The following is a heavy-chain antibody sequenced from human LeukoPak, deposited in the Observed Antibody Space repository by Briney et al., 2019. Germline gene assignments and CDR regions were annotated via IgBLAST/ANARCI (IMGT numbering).Heavy chain of an antibody. D-gene: IGHD3-10*01. Sequence: ASVKASCKVSGYTLTELSMHWVRQAPGKGLEWMGGFDPEDGETIYAQKFQGRVTMTEDTSTDTAYMELSSLRSEDTAVYFCARETPHYYGSGSPKSLFDYWGQGTLVTVSS. CDR2: FDPEDGET. J-gene: IGHJ4*02. CDR3: ARETPHYYGSGSPKSLFDY. V-gene: IGHV1-24*01. CDR1: GYTLTELS.